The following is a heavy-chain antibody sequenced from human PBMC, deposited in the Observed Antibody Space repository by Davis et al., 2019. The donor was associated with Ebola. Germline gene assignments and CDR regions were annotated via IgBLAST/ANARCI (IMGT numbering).Heavy chain of an antibody. CDR3: AKDPPVDY. V-gene: IGHV3-23*01. CDR1: GFTFSDYY. CDR2: ISGSGGST. Sequence: GESLKISCAASGFTFSDYYMSWVRQAPGKGLEWVSAISGSGGSTYYADSVKGRFTISRDNSKNTLYLQMNSLRAEDTAVYYCAKDPPVDYWGQGTLVTVSS. J-gene: IGHJ4*02.